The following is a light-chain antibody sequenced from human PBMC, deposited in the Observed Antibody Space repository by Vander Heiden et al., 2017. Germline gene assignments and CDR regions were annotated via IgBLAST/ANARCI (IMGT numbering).Light chain of an antibody. CDR1: NIGRKK. CDR3: QVWNSNNWV. CDR2: RDG. J-gene: IGLJ3*02. V-gene: IGLV3-9*01. Sequence: SYDLTQPLSVSVALGQTASSTCGGNNIGRKKVHWYQQKPGQAPVLVFHRDGNWLAGSPGRISGSNCGTTVTRIISRAQAGDEAYYYCQVWNSNNWVFGGGTKLTVL.